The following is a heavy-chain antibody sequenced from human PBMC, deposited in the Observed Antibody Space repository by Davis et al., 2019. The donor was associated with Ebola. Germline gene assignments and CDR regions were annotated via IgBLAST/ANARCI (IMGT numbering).Heavy chain of an antibody. D-gene: IGHD6-19*01. CDR3: AKGDDSGWYGFDY. V-gene: IGHV3-30*02. Sequence: PGGSLRLSCAASGWRRSDDGMHWVRQAPGKGLEWVAFIRYDGSDKYFADSVKGRFTISRDNSKDTVNLQMNSLRDEDTAVYYCAKGDDSGWYGFDYWGQGALVTVSS. CDR1: GWRRSDDG. CDR2: IRYDGSDK. J-gene: IGHJ4*02.